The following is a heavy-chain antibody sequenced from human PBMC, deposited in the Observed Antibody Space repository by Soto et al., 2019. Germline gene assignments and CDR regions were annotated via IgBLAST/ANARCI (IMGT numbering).Heavy chain of an antibody. CDR1: GFSLSTYG. Sequence: QVQLVESGGGVVQPGRSLRLSCAASGFSLSTYGMHWVRQAPGKGLEWVAVTSYDESIEDYAESVKGRFTISRDNAKKTPHPQMGSLGAEEQAVYYFAKDRPLSGSQLLDSWGQGTLVIVSS. CDR2: TSYDESIE. J-gene: IGHJ4*02. V-gene: IGHV3-30*18. CDR3: AKDRPLSGSQLLDS. D-gene: IGHD1-26*01.